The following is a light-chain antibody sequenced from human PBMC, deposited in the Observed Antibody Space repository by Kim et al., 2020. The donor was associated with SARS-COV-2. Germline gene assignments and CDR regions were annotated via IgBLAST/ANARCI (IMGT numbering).Light chain of an antibody. CDR1: NIGSKS. CDR3: QVWDSSSDHVV. J-gene: IGLJ2*01. Sequence: APEKTAWITCGGNNIGSKSVHWYQQKPGQAPVLVIYYDSARPSGIPERFSGSNSGNTATLTISRVEAGDEADYYCQVWDSSSDHVVFGGGTQLTVL. V-gene: IGLV3-21*04. CDR2: YDS.